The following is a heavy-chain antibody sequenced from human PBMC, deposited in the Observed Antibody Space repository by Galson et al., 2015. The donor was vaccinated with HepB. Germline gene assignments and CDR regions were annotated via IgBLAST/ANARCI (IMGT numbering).Heavy chain of an antibody. Sequence: SLRLSCAASGFTFSNAWMNWVRQAPGKGLEWVSVLNSDGSTYYADSVKGRFTISRHNSWNTLYLQMNSLTTEDTAVYYCAKVATTPVWAFDIWGQGTMVTVSS. CDR1: GFTFSNAW. J-gene: IGHJ3*02. CDR3: AKVATTPVWAFDI. D-gene: IGHD5-12*01. CDR2: LNSDGST. V-gene: IGHV3-53*04.